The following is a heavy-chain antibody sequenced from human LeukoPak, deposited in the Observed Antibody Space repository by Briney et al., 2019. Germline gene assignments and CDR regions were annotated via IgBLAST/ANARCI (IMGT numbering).Heavy chain of an antibody. CDR3: ARTGRAWLRFDY. Sequence: SETLSLTCTVSGGSISSYYWSWIRQPPGKGLEWIGYIYYSGSTNYNPSLKSRVTISVDTSKNQFSLKLSSVTAADTAVYYCARTGRAWLRFDYRGQGTLVTVSS. V-gene: IGHV4-59*08. J-gene: IGHJ4*02. D-gene: IGHD5-12*01. CDR2: IYYSGST. CDR1: GGSISSYY.